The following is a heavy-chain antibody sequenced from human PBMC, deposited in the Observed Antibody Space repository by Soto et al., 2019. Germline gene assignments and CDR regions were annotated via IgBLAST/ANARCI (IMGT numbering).Heavy chain of an antibody. CDR1: GGSMSSFS. J-gene: IGHJ6*02. CDR2: ISHSGRS. D-gene: IGHD3-3*01. V-gene: IGHV4-59*13. Sequence: SETLSLTCAVSGGSMSSFSWSWIRQPPGKGLEFIGSISHSGRSEYNPSLKDRIILSVDVSKNQFSLNLKSMKAADTAVYYCARVAMXNYYDMWSGSTSYALDVWGPGTTVTVSS. CDR3: ARVAMXNYYDMWSGSTSYALDV.